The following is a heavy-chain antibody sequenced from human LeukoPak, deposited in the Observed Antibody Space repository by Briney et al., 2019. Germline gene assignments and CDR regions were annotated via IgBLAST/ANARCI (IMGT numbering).Heavy chain of an antibody. CDR1: GYTFTSYY. J-gene: IGHJ4*02. CDR3: AKARGGNLRGSREFDY. V-gene: IGHV1-46*01. CDR2: INPSGGST. D-gene: IGHD4-23*01. Sequence: ASVKVSCKASGYTFTSYYMHWVRQAPGQGLEWMGIINPSGGSTSYAQKFQGRVTMTRDMSTSTVYMELSSLRAEDTALYYCAKARGGNLRGSREFDYWGQGTLVTVSS.